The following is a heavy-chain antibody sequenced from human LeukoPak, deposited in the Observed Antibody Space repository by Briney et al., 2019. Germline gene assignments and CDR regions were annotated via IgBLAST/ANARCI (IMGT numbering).Heavy chain of an antibody. J-gene: IGHJ4*02. Sequence: GRYLRLSRAGSGFIFNNYAMHWVRQTPGKGLEWVALISSDGSKNIYADPVKGRFTVSRDNSKNTLYLQMNSLRAEDTAVYYCVKGLVQTTMSYSVDYWGQGALVTVSS. V-gene: IGHV3-30*18. CDR1: GFIFNNYA. CDR3: VKGLVQTTMSYSVDY. D-gene: IGHD1-1*01. CDR2: ISSDGSKN.